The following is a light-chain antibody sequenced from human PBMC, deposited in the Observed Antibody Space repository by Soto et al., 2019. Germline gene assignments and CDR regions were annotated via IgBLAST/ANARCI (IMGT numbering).Light chain of an antibody. Sequence: QSVLTQPPSVSEAPRQRVTISCSGSSSNIGNNAVNWYQQLPGKAPKLHIYYDDLLPSGVSDRFSGSKSGTSASLGISGLQSEDEADYYCAAWDDSLNGPVFGGGTKLTVL. V-gene: IGLV1-36*01. J-gene: IGLJ2*01. CDR1: SSNIGNNA. CDR3: AAWDDSLNGPV. CDR2: YDD.